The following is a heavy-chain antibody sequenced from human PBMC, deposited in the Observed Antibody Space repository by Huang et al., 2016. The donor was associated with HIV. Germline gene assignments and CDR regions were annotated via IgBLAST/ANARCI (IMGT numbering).Heavy chain of an antibody. CDR2: ISISRGST. CDR3: ARGKFDILSGWDDTYYFDH. D-gene: IGHD3-9*01. J-gene: IGHJ4*02. CDR1: GFTFNVYS. V-gene: IGHV3-48*01. Sequence: EVHLVESGGGLVQPGGSLRLSCVTSGFTFNVYSMEWVRQAPGKGLEWLSHISISRGSTDYADSVKGRVTVARDIAKNSLYLQMNRLRPEDTAVYYCARGKFDILSGWDDTYYFDHWGQGTLVTVSS.